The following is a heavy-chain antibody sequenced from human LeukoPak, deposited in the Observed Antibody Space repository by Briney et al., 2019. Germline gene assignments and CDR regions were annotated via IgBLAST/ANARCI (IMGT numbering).Heavy chain of an antibody. V-gene: IGHV3-30*18. D-gene: IGHD4-17*01. CDR3: AKDRTTGPYYYYMDV. CDR2: ISYDGSNK. J-gene: IGHJ6*03. CDR1: GFTFSSYG. Sequence: SGGSLRLSCAASGFTFSSYGMHWVRQAPGKRLEWVAVISYDGSNKYYADSVKGRFTISRDNSKNTLYLQMNSLRAEDTAVYYCAKDRTTGPYYYYMDVWAKGPRSPSP.